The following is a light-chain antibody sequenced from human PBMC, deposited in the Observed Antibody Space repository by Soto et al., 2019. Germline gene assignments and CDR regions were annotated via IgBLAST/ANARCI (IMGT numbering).Light chain of an antibody. CDR2: GAS. Sequence: EIVLTQSPATLALSPGERATLSCRASQSVDTYLAWYQHKPGQAPRLLIYGASKRATGIPARFSGSGSGTDFTLTISSLEPEDFAVYYCHRRSNWPFGGGTKVGIK. V-gene: IGKV3-11*01. CDR1: QSVDTY. J-gene: IGKJ4*01. CDR3: HRRSNWP.